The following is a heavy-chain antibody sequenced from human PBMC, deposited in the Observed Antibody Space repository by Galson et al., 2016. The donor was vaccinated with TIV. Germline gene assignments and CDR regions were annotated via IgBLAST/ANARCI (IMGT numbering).Heavy chain of an antibody. CDR1: GDSISTVYY. CDR3: VRHRRMGTRVYSLDV. CDR2: VYHSGTT. D-gene: IGHD5-24*01. Sequence: ETLSLTCDVSGDSISTVYYWGWIRQPPGRALEWIGSVYHSGTTYYSSSLKSRATISVDTSRSQFSLKLNSVTAADTAVYYCVRHRRMGTRVYSLDVWGQGTKVAVSS. J-gene: IGHJ3*01. V-gene: IGHV4-38-2*01.